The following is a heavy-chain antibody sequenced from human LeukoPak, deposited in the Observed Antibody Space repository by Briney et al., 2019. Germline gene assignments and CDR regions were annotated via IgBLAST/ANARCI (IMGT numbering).Heavy chain of an antibody. CDR1: GFTFSNYW. CDR2: IKTDGTYA. V-gene: IGHV3-74*01. CDR3: VRWQDI. Sequence: GGSLRLSCAASGFTFSNYWMHWVRQAPGKELVWVSRIKTDGTYASYAESVKGRFTVSRDNAKNTLYLQMNSLRAEDTAVYYCVRWQDIWGQGTMVTVSS. J-gene: IGHJ3*02.